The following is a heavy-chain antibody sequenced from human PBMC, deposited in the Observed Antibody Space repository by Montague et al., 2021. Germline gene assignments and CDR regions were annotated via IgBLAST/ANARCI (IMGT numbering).Heavy chain of an antibody. CDR1: GDSVSSNSVA. V-gene: IGHV6-1*01. J-gene: IGHJ6*03. CDR3: ARRQRQAWAHSSSSPQYYYYYMDV. CDR2: TYYRSKWYN. Sequence: CAISGDSVSSNSVAWNWIRQSPSRGLEWLGRTYYRSKWYNDYAVSVKSRITINPDTSKNQFSLQLNSVTPEDTAVYYCARRQRQAWAHSSSSPQYYYYYMDVGGKGTTGTVSS. D-gene: IGHD6-6*01.